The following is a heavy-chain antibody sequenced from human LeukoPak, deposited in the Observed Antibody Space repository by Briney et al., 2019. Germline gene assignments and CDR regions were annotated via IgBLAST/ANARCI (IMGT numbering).Heavy chain of an antibody. J-gene: IGHJ4*02. V-gene: IGHV4-34*01. Sequence: PSETLSLTCAVYGGSFSGYYWSWIRQPPGKGLEWIGEINHSGSTNYNPSLKSRVTISVDTSKNQFSLKLSSVTAADTAVYYCARRTAMVTKHTSPFDYWGQGTLVTVSS. CDR1: GGSFSGYY. D-gene: IGHD5-18*01. CDR3: ARRTAMVTKHTSPFDY. CDR2: INHSGST.